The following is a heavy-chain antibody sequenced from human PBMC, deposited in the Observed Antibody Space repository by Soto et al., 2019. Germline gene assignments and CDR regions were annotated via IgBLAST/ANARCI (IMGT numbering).Heavy chain of an antibody. D-gene: IGHD2-2*02. J-gene: IGHJ4*02. V-gene: IGHV1-24*01. CDR3: ARVAYTDNGCDC. CDR2: FDPEDGET. Sequence: ASVKVSCKVSGYTLTELSMHWVRQAPGKGLEWMGGFDPEDGETIYAQKFQGRVTMTEDTSTDTAYMELSSLRSEDTAVYYCARVAYTDNGCDCWAQGALVTVSS. CDR1: GYTLTELS.